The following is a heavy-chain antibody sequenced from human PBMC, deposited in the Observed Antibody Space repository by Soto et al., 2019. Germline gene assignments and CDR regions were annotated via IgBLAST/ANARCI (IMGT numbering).Heavy chain of an antibody. D-gene: IGHD2-8*01. J-gene: IGHJ6*02. Sequence: ASVKVSCNASGYSFTDYHIHWVRQAPGQGLEWLGRINPKSGGTSTAQKFQGWVTMTTDTSISTASMELTRLTFDDTAIYYCARGDSTDCSNGVCSFFYNHDMDVWGQGTTVTVSS. CDR3: ARGDSTDCSNGVCSFFYNHDMDV. CDR2: INPKSGGT. CDR1: GYSFTDYH. V-gene: IGHV1-2*04.